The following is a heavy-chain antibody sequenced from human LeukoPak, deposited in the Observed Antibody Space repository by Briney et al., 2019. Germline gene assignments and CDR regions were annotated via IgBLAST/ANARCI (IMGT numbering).Heavy chain of an antibody. J-gene: IGHJ4*02. CDR2: IYSGGST. CDR1: GFTVSSNY. D-gene: IGHD2-15*01. Sequence: PGGSLRLSCAASGFTVSSNYMSWVRQAPGKGLEWVSVIYSGGSTYYADSVKGRFTISRDNSKNTLYLQMNSLRAEDTAVYYCARGKRYCSGGSCYSIGASDYWGQGTLVTVSS. V-gene: IGHV3-53*01. CDR3: ARGKRYCSGGSCYSIGASDY.